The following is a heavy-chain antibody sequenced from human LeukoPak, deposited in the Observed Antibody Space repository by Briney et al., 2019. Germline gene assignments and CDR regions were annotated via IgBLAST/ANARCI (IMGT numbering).Heavy chain of an antibody. Sequence: GRSLRLSCAASGFIFSNYAMSWVRQAPGKGLEWVSGISASGGNPYYADSVKGRFTISRDNSENTLNLQMNSLRAEDTAVYYCARDLYGDYVHAEYFQHWGQGTLVTVSS. V-gene: IGHV3-23*01. CDR2: ISASGGNP. J-gene: IGHJ1*01. CDR3: ARDLYGDYVHAEYFQH. CDR1: GFIFSNYA. D-gene: IGHD4-17*01.